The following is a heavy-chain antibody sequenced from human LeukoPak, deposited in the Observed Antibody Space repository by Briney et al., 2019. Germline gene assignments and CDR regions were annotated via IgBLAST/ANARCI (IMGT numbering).Heavy chain of an antibody. Sequence: ASVKVSCKASGYTFTGYYMHWVRQAPGQGLEWMGWINPNSGGTNYAQKFQGRVTMTRDMSTSTVYMELSSLRSEDTAVYYCARGGSGYSYGLDYWGQGTLVTVSS. CDR1: GYTFTGYY. CDR3: ARGGSGYSYGLDY. V-gene: IGHV1-2*02. CDR2: INPNSGGT. J-gene: IGHJ4*02. D-gene: IGHD5-18*01.